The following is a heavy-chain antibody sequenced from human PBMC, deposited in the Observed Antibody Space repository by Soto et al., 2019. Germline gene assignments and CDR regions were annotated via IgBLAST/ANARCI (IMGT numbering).Heavy chain of an antibody. CDR1: GGSMSSSSYY. Sequence: SXTLSLTCTVSGGSMSSSSYYWCWIRQPPGKGLEWIGSIYYSGSTYYNPSLKSRVTISVDTSKNQFSLKLSSVTAADTAVYYCARRQSSSWYGLWGQGTLVTVSS. CDR3: ARRQSSSWYGL. D-gene: IGHD6-13*01. J-gene: IGHJ4*02. V-gene: IGHV4-39*01. CDR2: IYYSGST.